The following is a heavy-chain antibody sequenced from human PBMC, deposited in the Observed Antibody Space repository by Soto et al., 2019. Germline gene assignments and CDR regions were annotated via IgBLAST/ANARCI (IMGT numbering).Heavy chain of an antibody. CDR3: ARDFRTYSHGVDV. CDR1: GYPFTGPY. J-gene: IGHJ6*02. CDR2: INPSSGGT. V-gene: IGHV1-2*02. Sequence: QAQLVQSGTEVKKPGASVKVSCKASGYPFTGPYICWVRQAPGQGLEWMGWINPSSGGTEFAEKFQGRVTVTRDTSIRTVFLELNSLTSDDTGVYFCARDFRTYSHGVDVWGQGTAVTVSS. D-gene: IGHD4-4*01.